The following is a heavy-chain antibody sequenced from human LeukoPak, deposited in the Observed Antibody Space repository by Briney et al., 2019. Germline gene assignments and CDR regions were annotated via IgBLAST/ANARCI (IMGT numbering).Heavy chain of an antibody. V-gene: IGHV3-7*01. CDR3: AREAGWLQLYFDY. D-gene: IGHD5-24*01. J-gene: IGHJ4*02. Sequence: RSGGSLRLSCAASGFTFSSYWMSWVRQAPGKGLEWVANIKQDGSEKYYVDSVKGRFTISRDNAKNSLYLQMNSLRAEDTAVYYCAREAGWLQLYFDYWGQGTLVTVSS. CDR1: GFTFSSYW. CDR2: IKQDGSEK.